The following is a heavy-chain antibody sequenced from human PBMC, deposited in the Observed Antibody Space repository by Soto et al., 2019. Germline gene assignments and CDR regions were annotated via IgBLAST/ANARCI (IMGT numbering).Heavy chain of an antibody. D-gene: IGHD1-26*01. J-gene: IGHJ3*02. CDR2: ISYDGSNK. CDR3: AKGSRWELPGKDAFDI. V-gene: IGHV3-30*18. CDR1: GFTFSSYG. Sequence: QVQLVESGGGVVQPGRSLRLSCAASGFTFSSYGMHWVRQAPGKGLEWVAVISYDGSNKYYADSVKGRFTISRDNSKNTLYLQMNSLRAEDTAVYYCAKGSRWELPGKDAFDIWGQGTMVTVSS.